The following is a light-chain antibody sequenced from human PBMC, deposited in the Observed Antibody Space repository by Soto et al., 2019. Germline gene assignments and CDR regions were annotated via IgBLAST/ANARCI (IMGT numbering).Light chain of an antibody. J-gene: IGLJ1*01. Sequence: QSVLTQPASVSGSPGQSITISCTGTNSDVGGYNYVSWYQQHPGKVPKLLIHEVSNRPSGVSNRFSGSKSGNTASLTISGLQAEDEADYYCLSKTSSISYVFGTGTKLTVL. CDR2: EVS. V-gene: IGLV2-14*01. CDR1: NSDVGGYNY. CDR3: LSKTSSISYV.